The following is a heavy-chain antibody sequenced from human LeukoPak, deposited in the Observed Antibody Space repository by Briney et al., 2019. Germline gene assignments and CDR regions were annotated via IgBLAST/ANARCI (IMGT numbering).Heavy chain of an antibody. Sequence: SSETLSLTCSVSGGSISSYYWSWIRQPPGKGLEWIGYIHYSGSTYYNPSLKSRVTISVDTSTNQFSLNLSSVTAADTAVYYCARDQGSGDANFDYWGQGTLVTVSS. CDR3: ARDQGSGDANFDY. V-gene: IGHV4-59*01. CDR1: GGSISSYY. D-gene: IGHD4-17*01. J-gene: IGHJ4*02. CDR2: IHYSGST.